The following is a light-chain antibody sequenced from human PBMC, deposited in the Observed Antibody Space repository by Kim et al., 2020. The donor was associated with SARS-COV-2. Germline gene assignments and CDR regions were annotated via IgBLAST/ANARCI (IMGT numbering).Light chain of an antibody. CDR2: AAS. Sequence: ASTGDRVAITCRASQGISSYLAWYQQKPGKAPKLLIYAASTLQSGVPSRFSGSGSGTDFTLTISCLQSEDFATYYCQQYYSYPLTFGGGTKVDIK. CDR1: QGISSY. V-gene: IGKV1-8*01. CDR3: QQYYSYPLT. J-gene: IGKJ4*01.